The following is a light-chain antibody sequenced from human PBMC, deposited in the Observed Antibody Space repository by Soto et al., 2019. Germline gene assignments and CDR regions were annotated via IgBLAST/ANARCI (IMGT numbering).Light chain of an antibody. CDR1: QSVSSK. Sequence: ETVMTQSPATLSVSPGGRATLSCRASQSVSSKLAWYQQKPGQAPRLLIYGASTRATGVPARFSGSGSGTEFTLTISSLQSEDFAVYYCQQYNVWPPWTFGQGTKVDIK. J-gene: IGKJ1*01. CDR2: GAS. CDR3: QQYNVWPPWT. V-gene: IGKV3-15*01.